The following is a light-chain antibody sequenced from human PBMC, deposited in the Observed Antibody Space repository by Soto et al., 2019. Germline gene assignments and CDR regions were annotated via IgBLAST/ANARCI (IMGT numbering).Light chain of an antibody. V-gene: IGKV1-16*01. CDR3: QQCDTYPFT. CDR1: QAIRYY. J-gene: IGKJ3*01. Sequence: DIQMTQSPSSLSASVGDRVTITCRASQAIRYYLAWFQQKPGKAPKSLIFGTSNLQSGVPSRFSGSGSGTDFTLTISSLQPKDFATYYCQQCDTYPFTFGPGTTVDIK. CDR2: GTS.